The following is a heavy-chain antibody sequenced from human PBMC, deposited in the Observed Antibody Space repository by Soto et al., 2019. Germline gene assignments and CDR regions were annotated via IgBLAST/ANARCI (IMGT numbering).Heavy chain of an antibody. J-gene: IGHJ5*02. Sequence: PGGSLRLSCAASGFTFSDYYMSWIRQAPGKGLEWVSYISSSGSTIYYADSVKGRFTISRDNAKNSLYLQMNSLRAEDTAVYYCARDYLGYCSSTSCPGFDPWGQGTLVTVSS. D-gene: IGHD2-2*01. V-gene: IGHV3-11*01. CDR1: GFTFSDYY. CDR3: ARDYLGYCSSTSCPGFDP. CDR2: ISSSGSTI.